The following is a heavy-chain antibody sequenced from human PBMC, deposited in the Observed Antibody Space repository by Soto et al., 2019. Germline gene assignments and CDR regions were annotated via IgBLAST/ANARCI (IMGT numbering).Heavy chain of an antibody. CDR3: AGSRKDYYYYGMGV. J-gene: IGHJ6*02. D-gene: IGHD2-15*01. CDR1: GGTFSSYA. Sequence: QVQLVQSGAEVKKPGSSVKVSCKASGGTFSSYAISWVRQAPGQGLEWMGGIIPIFGTPNYAQKFQGRVTITPDESTSTAYMGLSSPRSGDPGVDYWAGSRKDYYYYGMGVWGQGTTVTVSS. V-gene: IGHV1-69*05. CDR2: IIPIFGTP.